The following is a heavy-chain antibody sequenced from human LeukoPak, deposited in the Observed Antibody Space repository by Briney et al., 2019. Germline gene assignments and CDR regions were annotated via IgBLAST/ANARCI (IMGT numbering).Heavy chain of an antibody. V-gene: IGHV1-2*02. CDR2: INPNSGGT. D-gene: IGHD3-10*01. Sequence: ASVKVSCKASGYTFTGYYMHWVRQAPGQGLEWMGWINPNSGGTNYAQKFQGRVTMTRDTSISTAYMELSRLRSGDTAVYYCARGITMVRGVIIGYWGQGTLVTVSS. CDR1: GYTFTGYY. CDR3: ARGITMVRGVIIGY. J-gene: IGHJ4*02.